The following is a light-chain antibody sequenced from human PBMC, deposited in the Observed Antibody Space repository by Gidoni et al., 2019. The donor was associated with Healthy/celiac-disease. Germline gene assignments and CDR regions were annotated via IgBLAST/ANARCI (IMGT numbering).Light chain of an antibody. J-gene: IGLJ3*02. CDR3: CSYAGSRTRV. V-gene: IGLV2-23*01. CDR2: EGS. CDR1: SSDVGSYNL. Sequence: QSALTQPASVSGSPGQSITISCTGTSSDVGSYNLVSWYQQHPGKAPKLMIYEGSKRPSGFSNRFSGSKSGNTASLTISGLQAEDEADYYCCSYAGSRTRVFGGGTKLTVL.